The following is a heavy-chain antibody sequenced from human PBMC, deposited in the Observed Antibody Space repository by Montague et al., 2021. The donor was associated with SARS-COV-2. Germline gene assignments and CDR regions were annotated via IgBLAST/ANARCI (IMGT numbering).Heavy chain of an antibody. D-gene: IGHD2-21*01. V-gene: IGHV3-72*01. CDR2: RRNKIGSFAT. CDR1: GFVFDDLY. Sequence: SLRLSCAASGFVFDDLYMGWVRQAPGKGLEWVGLRRNKIGSFATDYAASVRGRFTIPRDESKSILYLQMNSLKNEDTAVYFCVRERWCRFDAWGQGTLVTVSS. J-gene: IGHJ5*02. CDR3: VRERWCRFDA.